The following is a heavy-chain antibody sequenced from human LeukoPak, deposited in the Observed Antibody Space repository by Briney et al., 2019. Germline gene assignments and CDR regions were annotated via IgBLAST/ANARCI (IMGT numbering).Heavy chain of an antibody. Sequence: ASAKVSCKASGYTFTGYYMHWVRQAPGQGLEWMGRINPNSGGTNYAQKFQGRVTMTRDTSISTAYMELSRLRSDDTAVYYCARDDPLIWFGESLTLYWGQGTLVTVSS. D-gene: IGHD3-10*01. CDR2: INPNSGGT. CDR3: ARDDPLIWFGESLTLY. J-gene: IGHJ4*02. V-gene: IGHV1-2*06. CDR1: GYTFTGYY.